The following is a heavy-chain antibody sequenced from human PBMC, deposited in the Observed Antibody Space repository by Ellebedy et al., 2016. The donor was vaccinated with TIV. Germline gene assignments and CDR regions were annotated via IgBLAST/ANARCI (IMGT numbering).Heavy chain of an antibody. Sequence: ASVKVSCXASGYTFTTYTMHWVRQAPGQGLEWMGWINAGNGKTKSSQKFQDRVTITRDTSASTAYMELSNLRSEDTAIYYCARETHYYDRRSDYPWGSWGQGTLVTVSS. CDR2: INAGNGKT. CDR1: GYTFTTYT. J-gene: IGHJ5*02. CDR3: ARETHYYDRRSDYPWGS. D-gene: IGHD3-22*01. V-gene: IGHV1-3*01.